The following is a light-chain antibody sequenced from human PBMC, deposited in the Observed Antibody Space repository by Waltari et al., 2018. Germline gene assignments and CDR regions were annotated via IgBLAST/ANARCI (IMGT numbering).Light chain of an antibody. CDR2: ECI. Sequence: QSALTQPASVSGTPGQSITISCTGTTSDVGNYDLVSWYQQQPGQAPKPLICECIKRPSGVSSRFSGSKSGNTASLTISGLQAEDEADYYCCSYAGRGTYVFGSGTKVTVL. V-gene: IGLV2-23*01. CDR1: TSDVGNYDL. J-gene: IGLJ1*01. CDR3: CSYAGRGTYV.